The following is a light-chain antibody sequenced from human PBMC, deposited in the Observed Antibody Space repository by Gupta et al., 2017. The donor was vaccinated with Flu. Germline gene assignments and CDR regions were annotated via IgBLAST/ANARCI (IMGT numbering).Light chain of an antibody. Sequence: QAVVTQEPSLTVSPGGTVTFTCGSSTGPVTSDRYPYWFQQKPGQVPMTLNYVTTKKPSLTPAFFSAPPLGATAVPTLSGAEAEDDDYYFCSLSFRGLYVFGGGTKLTVL. CDR2: VTT. CDR1: TGPVTSDRY. J-gene: IGLJ2*01. V-gene: IGLV7-46*01. CDR3: SLSFRGLYV.